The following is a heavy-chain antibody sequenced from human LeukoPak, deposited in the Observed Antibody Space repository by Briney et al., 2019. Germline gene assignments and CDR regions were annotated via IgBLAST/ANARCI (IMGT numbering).Heavy chain of an antibody. V-gene: IGHV3-48*01. J-gene: IGHJ3*02. D-gene: IGHD2-21*02. CDR1: GIIFSSYS. Sequence: GGSLRLSCAVSGIIFSSYSMNWVRQAPGKGLEWVSYISSSGSTIYYADSVKGRFTISRDNSKNTLYLQMNSLRAEDTAVYYCARDRSDFFDIWGQGTMVTVSS. CDR3: ARDRSDFFDI. CDR2: ISSSGSTI.